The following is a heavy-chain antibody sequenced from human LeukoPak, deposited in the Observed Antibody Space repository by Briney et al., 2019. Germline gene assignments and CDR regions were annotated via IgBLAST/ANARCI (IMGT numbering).Heavy chain of an antibody. J-gene: IGHJ4*02. CDR1: VFTFTNVA. V-gene: IGHV3-23*01. Sequence: GGSLRLSCAASVFTFTNVAMSAVRQAPGKGVEWVSGVSGSGNRPYYADSVKRRFNISRDNYKNTPYLQMNSLRAEDTAVYYCAKSMSSGYWGQGTLVTVSS. D-gene: IGHD6-19*01. CDR3: AKSMSSGY. CDR2: VSGSGNRP.